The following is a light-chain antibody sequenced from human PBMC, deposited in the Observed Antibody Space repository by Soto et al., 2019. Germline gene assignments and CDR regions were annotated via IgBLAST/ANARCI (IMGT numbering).Light chain of an antibody. V-gene: IGKV1-5*01. Sequence: DIQMTHTPATLSASVGVRVILTCRASQSISNWLAWFQQKPGQAPKLLIFDASSLQSGVPSRFSGSGSETEFTLTIRSLQSEDFALYYCHQYNNWPWTFGQGTKVDIK. J-gene: IGKJ1*01. CDR3: HQYNNWPWT. CDR1: QSISNW. CDR2: DAS.